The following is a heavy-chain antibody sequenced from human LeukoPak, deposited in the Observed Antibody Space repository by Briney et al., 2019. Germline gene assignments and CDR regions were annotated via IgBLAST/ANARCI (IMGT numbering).Heavy chain of an antibody. J-gene: IGHJ4*02. Sequence: PGGSLRLSCEASGFTFSEAWMSWVRQAPGKGLEWIGRIRSNSDGGTTNYAASVKDRFIISRDDSENTLYLQMNSLKTEDTGVYYCMSDLWGQGTRVTVSS. V-gene: IGHV3-15*01. CDR3: MSDL. CDR2: IRSNSDGGTT. CDR1: GFTFSEAW.